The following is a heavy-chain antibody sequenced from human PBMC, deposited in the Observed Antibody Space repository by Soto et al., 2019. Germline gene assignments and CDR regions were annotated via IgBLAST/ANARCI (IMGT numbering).Heavy chain of an antibody. V-gene: IGHV5-51*01. CDR3: ARGAGPGAIYPNHAFDI. CDR1: GYSFTSYW. D-gene: IGHD1-26*01. Sequence: GESLKISFKGSGYSFTSYWIGWVRQMPVKGLEWMGIIYPGDSDTRYSPSFQGQVNISADKSISTAYLQWSSRKASDTAMYYCARGAGPGAIYPNHAFDILGQRTIVTVS. J-gene: IGHJ3*02. CDR2: IYPGDSDT.